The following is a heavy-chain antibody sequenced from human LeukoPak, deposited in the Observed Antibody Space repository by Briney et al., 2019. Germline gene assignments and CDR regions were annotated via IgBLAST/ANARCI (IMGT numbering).Heavy chain of an antibody. CDR2: ITTSGGST. Sequence: GGSLRLSCAASGFTFSTCAMIWVRQAPGKGLEGVSTITTSGGSTYYADSVKRRFHISRENSKNTLYLQLNSLRAEDTAIYYCAKVVPAAGIDHWGQGTLVTVSS. CDR3: AKVVPAAGIDH. V-gene: IGHV3-23*01. CDR1: GFTFSTCA. J-gene: IGHJ4*02. D-gene: IGHD6-13*01.